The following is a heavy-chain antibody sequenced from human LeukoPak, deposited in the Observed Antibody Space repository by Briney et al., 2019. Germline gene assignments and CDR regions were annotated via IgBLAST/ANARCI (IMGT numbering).Heavy chain of an antibody. CDR3: ARGGDGYPTDY. V-gene: IGHV3-21*01. D-gene: IGHD5-24*01. CDR2: ISSSSSYI. CDR1: GFTFSSYS. J-gene: IGHJ4*02. Sequence: GGSLRLSCAASGFTFSSYSMNWVRQAPGKGLEWVSSISSSSSYIYYADSVKGRFTISRDNAKNSLYLQVNSLRAEDTAVYYCARGGDGYPTDYWGQGTLVTVSS.